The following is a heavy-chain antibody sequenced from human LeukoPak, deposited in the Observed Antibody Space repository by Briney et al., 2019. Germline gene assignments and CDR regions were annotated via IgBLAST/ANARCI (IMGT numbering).Heavy chain of an antibody. V-gene: IGHV3-21*04. J-gene: IGHJ4*02. CDR3: AVDPHSSSWYLSLDH. D-gene: IGHD6-13*01. CDR1: GFTFSSYS. Sequence: GGSLRPSCAASGFTFSSYSMSWVRQAPGKGLEWVSSISSSSSYIYYADSVKGRFTISRDNAKNSLYLQMSNLRAEDTAVYYRAVDPHSSSWYLSLDHWGQGTLVTVSS. CDR2: ISSSSSYI.